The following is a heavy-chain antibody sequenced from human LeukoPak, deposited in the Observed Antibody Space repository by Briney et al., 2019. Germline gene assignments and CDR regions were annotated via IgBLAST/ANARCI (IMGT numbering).Heavy chain of an antibody. J-gene: IGHJ5*02. CDR2: IKSDGSIT. CDR3: AGSTYANWFDP. D-gene: IGHD2/OR15-2a*01. Sequence: GGSLRLSCAASGFTFSTYWMHWVRQAPGKGLVWVSRIKSDGSITTYADAVKGRYTISRDNTKNTLYLGMKSLRAEDTAVYYCAGSTYANWFDPWGQGTLVTVSS. CDR1: GFTFSTYW. V-gene: IGHV3-74*01.